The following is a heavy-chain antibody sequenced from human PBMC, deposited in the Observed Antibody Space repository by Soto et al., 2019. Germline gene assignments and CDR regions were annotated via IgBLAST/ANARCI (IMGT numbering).Heavy chain of an antibody. CDR3: ARDNLAGFDF. CDR2: IYDNGST. D-gene: IGHD6-19*01. Sequence: KTSETLSLTCTVSGDSLSRFYWTWIRQSPGKGLEWIGYIYDNGSTNDNPSLKSRVTMSVDTSKNQFSLNLSSVTSADTAVYYCARDNLAGFDFWGQGILVTV. CDR1: GDSLSRFY. J-gene: IGHJ4*02. V-gene: IGHV4-59*01.